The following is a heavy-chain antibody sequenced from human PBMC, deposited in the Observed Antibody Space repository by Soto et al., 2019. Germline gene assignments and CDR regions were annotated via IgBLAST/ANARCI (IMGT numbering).Heavy chain of an antibody. CDR2: INSDGSTT. V-gene: IGHV3-74*01. J-gene: IGHJ4*02. CDR3: ARGYSSGPDY. CDR1: GFTFSDHW. D-gene: IGHD6-19*01. Sequence: EVQLVESGGGVVQPGGSLRLSCAASGFTFSDHWMHWVRQVPGKGLVWVARINSDGSTTTYADSVKGRFTISRANARNMLYLHMDSLRAGDMALYYCARGYSSGPDYGVQGTVVTVSS.